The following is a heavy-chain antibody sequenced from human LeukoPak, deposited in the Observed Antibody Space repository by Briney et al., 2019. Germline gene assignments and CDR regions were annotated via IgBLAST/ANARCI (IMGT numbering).Heavy chain of an antibody. V-gene: IGHV3-15*01. CDR2: IKRRSDGGTP. D-gene: IGHD3-9*01. Sequence: GGSLRLSCAASGFTFSSYWMHWVRQAPGKGLEWVGRIKRRSDGGTPDYAAPVAGRFTISRDDSKSTMYLQMNSLKIEDTAVYYCTRDSDILTGYYRGAFDIWGQGTLVTVSP. CDR1: GFTFSSYW. CDR3: TRDSDILTGYYRGAFDI. J-gene: IGHJ3*02.